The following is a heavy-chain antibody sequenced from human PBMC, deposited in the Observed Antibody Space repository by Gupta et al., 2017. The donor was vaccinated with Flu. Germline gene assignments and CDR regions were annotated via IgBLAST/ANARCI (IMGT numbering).Heavy chain of an antibody. D-gene: IGHD6-19*01. Sequence: QLQLQESGPGLVKPSATLSLTCTVSGGSISSSSYYWGWIRQPPGKGLEWIGSIYYSGSTYYNPSLKRRVTISVDTSKNQFSLKLSSVTAADTAVYYCAKIFYETRAVAGTPSDYWGQGTLVTVSS. V-gene: IGHV4-39*01. CDR1: GGSISSSSYY. CDR3: AKIFYETRAVAGTPSDY. CDR2: IYYSGST. J-gene: IGHJ4*02.